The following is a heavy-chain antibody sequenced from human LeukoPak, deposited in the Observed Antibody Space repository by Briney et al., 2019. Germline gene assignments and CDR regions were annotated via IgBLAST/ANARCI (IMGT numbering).Heavy chain of an antibody. CDR1: GDSVSINSAA. CDR2: TYYRSKWYN. D-gene: IGHD2-21*02. CDR3: ARESYCGGDCYSDFDY. J-gene: IGHJ4*02. V-gene: IGHV6-1*01. Sequence: SQTLSLTCALSGDSVSINSAAWNWIRQSPSRGLEWLGSTYYRSKWYNDYAVSVKSRITINPDTSKNQFSLQLNSVTPEDTAVYYCARESYCGGDCYSDFDYWGQGTLVTVSS.